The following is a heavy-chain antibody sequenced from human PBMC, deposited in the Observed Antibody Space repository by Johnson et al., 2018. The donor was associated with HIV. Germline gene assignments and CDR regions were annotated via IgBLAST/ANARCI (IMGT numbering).Heavy chain of an antibody. J-gene: IGHJ3*02. Sequence: QMQLVESGGGVVQPGKSLTLSCVVSGLSFSNFGIHWVRQAPGKGPEWVAVISFDGNLKKYADSVKGRFTISRDNGNNSLYLQMNSLRAEDTAVYYCAREGEWELLPGAFDIWGQGTMVTVSS. CDR3: AREGEWELLPGAFDI. D-gene: IGHD1-26*01. V-gene: IGHV3-33*08. CDR2: ISFDGNLK. CDR1: GLSFSNFG.